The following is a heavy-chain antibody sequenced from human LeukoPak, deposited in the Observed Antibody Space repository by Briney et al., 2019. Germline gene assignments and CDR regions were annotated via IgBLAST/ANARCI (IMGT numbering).Heavy chain of an antibody. CDR2: INPNSGGT. V-gene: IGHV1-2*02. Sequence: ASVRVSCKASGYTFTGYYMHWVRQAPGQGLEWMGWINPNSGGTNYAQKFQGRVTMTRDTSISTAYMELSRLRSDDTAAYYCARHCSSTSCYLDYYYYMDVWGKGTTVTVSS. D-gene: IGHD2-2*01. CDR3: ARHCSSTSCYLDYYYYMDV. J-gene: IGHJ6*03. CDR1: GYTFTGYY.